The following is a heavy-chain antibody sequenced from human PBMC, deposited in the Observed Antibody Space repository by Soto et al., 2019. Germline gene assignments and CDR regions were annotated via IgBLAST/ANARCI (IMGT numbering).Heavy chain of an antibody. V-gene: IGHV4-39*07. CDR1: GVSITDDNYY. D-gene: IGHD1-26*01. Sequence: SETLSLTCTVSGVSITDDNYYWSWIRQTPGKGLQWIGQINHSGSANYNPSLKSRVTISVHTSSSQFSLELSSVTAADTAVYYCARGLISGSHYSGGWYYFDSWGQGTQVTVS. CDR3: ARGLISGSHYSGGWYYFDS. J-gene: IGHJ4*02. CDR2: INHSGSA.